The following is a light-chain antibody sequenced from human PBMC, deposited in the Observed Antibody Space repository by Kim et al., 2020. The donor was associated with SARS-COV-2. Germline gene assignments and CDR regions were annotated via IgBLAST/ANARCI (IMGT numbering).Light chain of an antibody. V-gene: IGKV1-39*01. Sequence: ASVGDIVTITCRASQSISTYLIWYQQKPGKAPKLLIYAASSLQSGVPSRFSGSGSGTDFSLTISSLQPEDFATYYCQQSYNTPRTFGQGTKVDIK. CDR1: QSISTY. CDR3: QQSYNTPRT. CDR2: AAS. J-gene: IGKJ1*01.